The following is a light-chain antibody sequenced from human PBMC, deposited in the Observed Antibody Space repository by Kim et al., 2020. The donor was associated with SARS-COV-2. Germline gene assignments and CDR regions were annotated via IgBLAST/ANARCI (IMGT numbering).Light chain of an antibody. CDR1: QGISSY. CDR2: AAS. J-gene: IGKJ1*01. CDR3: QQYYSYPAT. Sequence: ASTGYRVTIACRASQGISSYLAWYQQKPGKAPKLLIYAASTLQSGVPSRFSGSGSGTDFTLTISCLQSEDFATYYCQQYYSYPATFGQGTKVDIK. V-gene: IGKV1-8*01.